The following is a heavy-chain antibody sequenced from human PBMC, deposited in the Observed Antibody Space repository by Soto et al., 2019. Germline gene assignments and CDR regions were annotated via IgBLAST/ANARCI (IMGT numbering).Heavy chain of an antibody. CDR3: TTGLAAAGTNY. D-gene: IGHD6-13*01. J-gene: IGHJ4*02. V-gene: IGHV3-15*01. Sequence: GGSLRLSCAASGFSFNIAWMSWVRQAPGKGLEWVGRIKSKNDGGTTDFAAPVKGRFTISRDDSKNTVYLQMNSLKIEDTAVYYCTTGLAAAGTNYWGQGTLVTVSS. CDR1: GFSFNIAW. CDR2: IKSKNDGGTT.